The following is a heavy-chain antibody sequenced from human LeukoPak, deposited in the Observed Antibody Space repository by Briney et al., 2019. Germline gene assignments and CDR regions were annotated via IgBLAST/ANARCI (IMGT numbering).Heavy chain of an antibody. CDR1: GGSFSGYY. CDR3: ARGSWFDP. CDR2: INHSGST. J-gene: IGHJ5*02. Sequence: PSETLSLTCAVYGGSFSGYYWSWIRQPPGKGLEWIGEINHSGSTNYDPSLKSRVTISVDTSKNQSSLKLSSVTAADTAVYYCARGSWFDPWGQGTLVTVSS. V-gene: IGHV4-34*01.